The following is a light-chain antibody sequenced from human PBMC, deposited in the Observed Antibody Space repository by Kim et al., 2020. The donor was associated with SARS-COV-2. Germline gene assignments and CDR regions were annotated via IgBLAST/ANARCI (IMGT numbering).Light chain of an antibody. V-gene: IGLV1-44*01. Sequence: SVLTQPPSASGTPGQRVTISCSGSSSNIGSNTVNWYQQLPGTAPKLLIYSNNQRPSGVPDRFSGSKSGTSASLAISGLQSEDEADYYCAAWDDSLNAWVFGGGTQLTV. CDR3: AAWDDSLNAWV. J-gene: IGLJ3*02. CDR2: SNN. CDR1: SSNIGSNT.